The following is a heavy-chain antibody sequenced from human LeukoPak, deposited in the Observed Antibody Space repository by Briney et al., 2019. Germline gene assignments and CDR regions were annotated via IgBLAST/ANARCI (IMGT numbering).Heavy chain of an antibody. V-gene: IGHV3-21*01. CDR1: GFSFSSYG. J-gene: IGHJ6*02. CDR3: ARRPGIAVSGPHYYSGLDV. Sequence: GGSLRLSCAASGFSFSSYGMNWVRQAPGKGLEWVSYISSGGTYIHYAESVKGRFTISRDNDENLLYLQLTSLGAEDTAVYYCARRPGIAVSGPHYYSGLDVWGQGTTVTVTS. CDR2: ISSGGTYI. D-gene: IGHD6-19*01.